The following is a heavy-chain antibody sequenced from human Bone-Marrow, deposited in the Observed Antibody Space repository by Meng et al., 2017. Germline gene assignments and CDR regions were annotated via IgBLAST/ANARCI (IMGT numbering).Heavy chain of an antibody. V-gene: IGHV1-8*01. CDR2: MNPNSGNT. CDR3: ARGQDGMGDWFDP. CDR1: GYTFTSYD. D-gene: IGHD1-26*01. J-gene: IGHJ5*02. Sequence: ASVKVSCKASGYTFTSYDINWVLQATGQGLEWMGWMNPNSGNTGYAQKFQSRVTMTRNTSISTAYMELSSLRSEDTAVYYCARGQDGMGDWFDPWGQGTLVTVSS.